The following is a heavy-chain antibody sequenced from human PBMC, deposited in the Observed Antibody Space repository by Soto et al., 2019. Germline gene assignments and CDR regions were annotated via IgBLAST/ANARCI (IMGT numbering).Heavy chain of an antibody. J-gene: IGHJ6*03. Sequence: GGSLRLSCAASGFTFSSYWMHWVRQAQGKGLVWVSRINSDGSSTSYADSVKGRFTISRDNAKNTLYLQMNSLRAEDTAVYYCARTPRHSSSWYEVYYYYYYMDVWGKGTTVTVSS. CDR1: GFTFSSYW. CDR2: INSDGSST. V-gene: IGHV3-74*01. CDR3: ARTPRHSSSWYEVYYYYYYMDV. D-gene: IGHD6-13*01.